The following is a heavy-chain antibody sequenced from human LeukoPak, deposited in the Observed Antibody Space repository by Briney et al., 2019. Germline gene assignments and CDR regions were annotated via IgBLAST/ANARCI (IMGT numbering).Heavy chain of an antibody. J-gene: IGHJ4*02. CDR3: AQPDF. Sequence: PGGSRRLSCVASGITFRSSSMHWVRQAPGKGLEWLAFIRFDGSTKYYADSVKGRFTVSGDNSKSTLYLQMNSLRAEDTAVYYCAQPDFWGQGTLVTVSS. CDR2: IRFDGSTK. CDR1: GITFRSSS. V-gene: IGHV3-30*02.